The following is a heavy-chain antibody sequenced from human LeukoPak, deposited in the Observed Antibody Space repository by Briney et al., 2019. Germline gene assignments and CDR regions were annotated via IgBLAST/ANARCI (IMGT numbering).Heavy chain of an antibody. CDR2: IYYSGST. J-gene: IGHJ4*02. CDR1: GGSISSHY. CDR3: ARVGSGYYYDFNYYFDY. Sequence: SETLSLTCTVSGGSISSHYWSWIRQPPGKGLEWIGYIYYSGSTNYNPSLKSRVTISVDTSKNQFSLKLSSVTAADTAVYYCARVGSGYYYDFNYYFDYWGQGTLVTVSS. D-gene: IGHD3-22*01. V-gene: IGHV4-59*11.